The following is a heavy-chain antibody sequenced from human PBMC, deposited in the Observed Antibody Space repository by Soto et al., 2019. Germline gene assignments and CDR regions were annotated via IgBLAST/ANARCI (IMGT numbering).Heavy chain of an antibody. V-gene: IGHV1-46*01. CDR2: INPSGGST. CDR3: ARGQSSRDDILTGYDNGFDY. D-gene: IGHD3-9*01. CDR1: GYTFTSYY. Sequence: ASVKVSCKASGYTFTSYYMHWVRQAPGQGLEWMGIINPSGGSTSYAQKFQGRVTMTRDTSTSTVYMELSSLRSEDTAVYYCARGQSSRDDILTGYDNGFDYWGQGTLVSVSS. J-gene: IGHJ4*02.